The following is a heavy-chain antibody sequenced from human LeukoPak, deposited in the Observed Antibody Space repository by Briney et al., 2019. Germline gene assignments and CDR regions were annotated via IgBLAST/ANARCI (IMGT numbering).Heavy chain of an antibody. D-gene: IGHD2-21*02. J-gene: IGHJ4*02. V-gene: IGHV3-7*01. Sequence: GGSLRLSCVVSRFTFSNYWMSWVRQAPGKELEWVANIKQDGSETYYVDSVKGRFTISRDNAKSSLYLQMNRLRAEDTAVYYCAKDMGTVTDNFDHWGQGTLVTVSS. CDR3: AKDMGTVTDNFDH. CDR1: RFTFSNYW. CDR2: IKQDGSET.